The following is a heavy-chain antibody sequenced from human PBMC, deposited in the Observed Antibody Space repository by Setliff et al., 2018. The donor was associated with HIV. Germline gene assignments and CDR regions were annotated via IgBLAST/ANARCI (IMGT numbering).Heavy chain of an antibody. CDR3: ARGFGSSWGGNYYYYYMDV. J-gene: IGHJ6*03. D-gene: IGHD6-13*01. V-gene: IGHV4-59*11. CDR1: GGSISSHY. Sequence: PSETLSLTCTVSGGSISSHYWSWIRQPPGKGLEWIGYIYYSGSTNYNPSLKSRVTISVDTSKNQFSLKLRSVTAADTAVYYCARGFGSSWGGNYYYYYMDVWGKGTTVTVSS. CDR2: IYYSGST.